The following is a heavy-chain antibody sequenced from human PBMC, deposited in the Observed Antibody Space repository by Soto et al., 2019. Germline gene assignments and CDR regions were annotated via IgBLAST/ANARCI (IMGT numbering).Heavy chain of an antibody. CDR3: AKVSCSSTSCDYDY. J-gene: IGHJ4*02. Sequence: GGSLRLSCAASGFTFRSYAMSWVRQAPGKGLEWVSAISGSGGSTYYADSVKGRFTISRDNSKNMLYLQMNSLRAEDTAVYYCAKVSCSSTSCDYDYWGQGTLVTVSS. V-gene: IGHV3-23*01. D-gene: IGHD2-2*01. CDR2: ISGSGGST. CDR1: GFTFRSYA.